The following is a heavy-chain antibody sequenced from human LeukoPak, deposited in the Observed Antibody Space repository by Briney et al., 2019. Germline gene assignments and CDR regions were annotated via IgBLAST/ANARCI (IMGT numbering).Heavy chain of an antibody. CDR1: GYTFTSYG. J-gene: IGHJ5*02. Sequence: ASVKVSCKASGYTFTSYGISWVRQAPGQGLEWMGWISAYNGNTNYAQKLQGRVTMTTDTSTSTAYMELRSLRSDDTAVYYCARGLSGSYSYNWFDPWGQGTLVTVSS. CDR3: ARGLSGSYSYNWFDP. CDR2: ISAYNGNT. D-gene: IGHD1-26*01. V-gene: IGHV1-18*01.